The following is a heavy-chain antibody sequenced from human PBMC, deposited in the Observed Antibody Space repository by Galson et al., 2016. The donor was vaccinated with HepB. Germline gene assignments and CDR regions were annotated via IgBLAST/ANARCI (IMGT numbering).Heavy chain of an antibody. CDR1: GGSISSNNW. CDR3: ARDDRQFWGGGYYYYQMDV. CDR2: IYHSGGT. D-gene: IGHD3-16*01. J-gene: IGHJ6*02. Sequence: ETLSLTCGVSGGSISSNNWWTWVRQPPRKGLEWIGQIYHSGGTNYNPSLQSRVTISVDKSKNQFSLKLTSVTAADTAVYYRARDDRQFWGGGYYYYQMDVWGQGTSVTVSS. V-gene: IGHV4-4*02.